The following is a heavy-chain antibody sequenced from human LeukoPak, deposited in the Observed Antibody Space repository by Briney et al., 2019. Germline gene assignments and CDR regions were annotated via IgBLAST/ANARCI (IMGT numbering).Heavy chain of an antibody. J-gene: IGHJ4*02. CDR1: GFTFSSYA. D-gene: IGHD4-23*01. CDR3: ASPGYGGNRPLDH. Sequence: PGGSLRLSCAASGFTFSSYALHWVRQAPGKGLEWVAIISYHGSTKYYADSVKGRFTVSRDNSKNTLYLQMNSLRAEDTAVYYCASPGYGGNRPLDHWGQGTLVTVSS. V-gene: IGHV3-30-3*01. CDR2: ISYHGSTK.